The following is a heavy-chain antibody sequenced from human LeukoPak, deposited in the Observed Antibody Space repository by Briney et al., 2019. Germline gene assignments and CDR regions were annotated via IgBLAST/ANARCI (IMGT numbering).Heavy chain of an antibody. CDR3: ARLVVPAAILHQHFDY. CDR2: ISSSSSYI. CDR1: GFTFSSYS. J-gene: IGHJ4*02. V-gene: IGHV3-21*01. D-gene: IGHD2-2*01. Sequence: PGGSLRLSCAASGFTFSSYSMNWVRQAPGKGLEWVSSISSSSSYIYYADSVKGRFTISRDNAKNSLYLQMNSLRAEDTAVYYCARLVVPAAILHQHFDYWGQGTLVTVSS.